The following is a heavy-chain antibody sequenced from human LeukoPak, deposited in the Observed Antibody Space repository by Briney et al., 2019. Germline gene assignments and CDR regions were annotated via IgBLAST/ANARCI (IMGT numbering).Heavy chain of an antibody. CDR3: ARGATYSGSYYNY. V-gene: IGHV4-34*01. Sequence: PSETLSLTCAVYGGSFSGYNWSWSRHRPGTGRGLIGEINHSGSTNYNPCLKRRVTISVDTPTNHFSLNLSSVTAADTAVYYCARGATYSGSYYNYCGQGTLVTASS. CDR2: INHSGST. D-gene: IGHD1-26*01. J-gene: IGHJ4*03. CDR1: GGSFSGYN.